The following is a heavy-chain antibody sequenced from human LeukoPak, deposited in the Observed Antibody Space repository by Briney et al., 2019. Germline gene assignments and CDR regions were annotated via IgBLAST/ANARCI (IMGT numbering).Heavy chain of an antibody. CDR3: ARDGSRGMVTAPDY. CDR1: GFTFSSYA. D-gene: IGHD2-21*02. CDR2: ISSSSIYI. V-gene: IGHV3-21*01. J-gene: IGHJ4*02. Sequence: KTGRSLRLSCAASGFTFSSYAMHWVRQAPGKGLEWVSSISSSSIYIYYADSVKGRFTISRDNAKNSLYLQMNSLRAEDTAVYYCARDGSRGMVTAPDYWGQGTLVTVSS.